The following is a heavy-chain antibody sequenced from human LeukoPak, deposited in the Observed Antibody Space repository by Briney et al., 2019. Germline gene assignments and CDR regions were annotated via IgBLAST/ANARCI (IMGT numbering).Heavy chain of an antibody. D-gene: IGHD2/OR15-2a*01. CDR2: ISGSGGST. J-gene: IGHJ6*03. Sequence: GGSLRLSCAASGFTFSSYGMSWVRQAPGKGLEWVSAISGSGGSTYYADSVKGRSTISRDNSKNTLYLQMNSLRAEDTAVYYCARDLLSKVYYYYYMDVWGKGTTVTISS. V-gene: IGHV3-23*01. CDR3: ARDLLSKVYYYYYMDV. CDR1: GFTFSSYG.